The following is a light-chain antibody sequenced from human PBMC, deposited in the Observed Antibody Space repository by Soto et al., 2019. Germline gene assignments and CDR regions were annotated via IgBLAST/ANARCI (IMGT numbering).Light chain of an antibody. CDR1: SSDVGGYNY. V-gene: IGLV2-14*01. CDR3: SSYTSSSLVV. CDR2: DVS. Sequence: QSALTQPASVSGSPGQSITISCTGTSSDVGGYNYVSWYQQHPGKAPKLMIYDVSNRPSGVSNRFSGSKSGNTDSLTISGLQAEDEADYYCSSYTSSSLVVFGGGTQLTVL. J-gene: IGLJ2*01.